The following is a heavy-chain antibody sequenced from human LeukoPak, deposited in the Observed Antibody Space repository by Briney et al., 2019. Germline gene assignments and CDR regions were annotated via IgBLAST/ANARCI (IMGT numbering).Heavy chain of an antibody. V-gene: IGHV4-59*01. CDR3: ARFAYGSDDY. Sequence: PSETLSLTCTVSGGSISSYYWSWIRPPPGKGLEWIGYIYYSGSTNYNPSLKSRVTISVDTSKNQFSLKLSSVTAADTAVYYWARFAYGSDDYWGQGTLVTVSS. CDR1: GGSISSYY. J-gene: IGHJ4*02. D-gene: IGHD3-10*01. CDR2: IYYSGST.